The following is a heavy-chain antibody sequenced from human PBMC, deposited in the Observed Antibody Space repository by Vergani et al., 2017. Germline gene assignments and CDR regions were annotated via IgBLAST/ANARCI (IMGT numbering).Heavy chain of an antibody. CDR2: ISSSSSYI. CDR3: ARDAEYSSSSENWFDP. Sequence: VQLVESGGGLVKPGGSLRLSCAASGFTFSSYSMNWVRQAPGKGLEWVSSISSSSSYIYYADSVKGRFTISRDNAKNSLYLQMNSLRAEDTAVYYCARDAEYSSSSENWFDPWDQGTLVTVSS. J-gene: IGHJ5*02. V-gene: IGHV3-21*01. D-gene: IGHD6-6*01. CDR1: GFTFSSYS.